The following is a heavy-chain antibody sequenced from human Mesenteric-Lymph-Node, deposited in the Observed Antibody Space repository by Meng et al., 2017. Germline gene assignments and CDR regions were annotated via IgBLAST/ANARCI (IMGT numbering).Heavy chain of an antibody. CDR3: TSLRREQQQVLRNC. Sequence: GESLKISCAASGLTFSDSYMHWVRQASGKGLEWVGRIGRKADSYATAYAASVKGRFTVSREDSKNTAYLQMDSLETEDTAVYYCTSLRREQQQVLRNCWGQGTLVTVSS. CDR2: IGRKADSYAT. D-gene: IGHD6-13*01. J-gene: IGHJ4*02. V-gene: IGHV3-73*01. CDR1: GLTFSDSY.